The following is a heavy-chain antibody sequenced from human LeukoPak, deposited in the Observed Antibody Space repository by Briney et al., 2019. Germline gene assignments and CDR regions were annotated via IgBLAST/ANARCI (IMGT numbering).Heavy chain of an antibody. CDR2: ICYSGST. Sequence: SETLSLTCTVSGGSISSGGYYWSWIRQHPGKGLEWIGYICYSGSTYYNPSLKSRVTISVDTSKNQFSLKLSSVTAADTAVYYCARDQFGSGSDFDYWGQGTLVTVSS. D-gene: IGHD3-10*01. CDR1: GGSISSGGYY. CDR3: ARDQFGSGSDFDY. J-gene: IGHJ4*02. V-gene: IGHV4-31*03.